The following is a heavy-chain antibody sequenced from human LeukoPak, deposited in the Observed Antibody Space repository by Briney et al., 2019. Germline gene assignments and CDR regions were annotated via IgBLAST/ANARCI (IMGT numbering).Heavy chain of an antibody. CDR2: IYHSGST. CDR1: GDSISSYY. CDR3: ATGYSSTWYYFDY. D-gene: IGHD6-13*01. V-gene: IGHV4-59*01. Sequence: SETLSLTCTVSGDSISSYYWSWIRQPPGKGLEWIGYIYHSGSTNYDPSLKSRVTISADTSKDQFSLKLASVTAADTAVYYCATGYSSTWYYFDYWGQGTLVTVSS. J-gene: IGHJ4*02.